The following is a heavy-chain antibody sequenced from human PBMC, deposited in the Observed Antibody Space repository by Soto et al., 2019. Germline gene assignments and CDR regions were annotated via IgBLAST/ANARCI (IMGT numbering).Heavy chain of an antibody. CDR1: GFTFSSYG. J-gene: IGHJ4*02. CDR3: AKSLAAAGTIDY. CDR2: ISYDGSNK. D-gene: IGHD6-13*01. V-gene: IGHV3-30*18. Sequence: QVQLVESGGGVVQPGRSPRLSCAASGFTFSSYGMHWVRQAPGKGLEWVAVISYDGSNKYYADSVKGRFTISRDNSKNTLYLQMNSLRAEDTAVYYCAKSLAAAGTIDYWGQGTLVTVSS.